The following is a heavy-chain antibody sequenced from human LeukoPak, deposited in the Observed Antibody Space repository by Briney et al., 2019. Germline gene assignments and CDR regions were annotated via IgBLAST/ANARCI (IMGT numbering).Heavy chain of an antibody. V-gene: IGHV1-18*04. Sequence: ASVKVSCKASGYTFTSYYMHWVRQAPGQGLEWMGWISAYNGNTNYAQKLQGRVTMTTDTSTSTAYMELRSLRSDDTAVYYCARDDNDYGNYYYGMDVWGQGTTVTVSS. D-gene: IGHD4-17*01. CDR1: GYTFTSYY. CDR2: ISAYNGNT. J-gene: IGHJ6*02. CDR3: ARDDNDYGNYYYGMDV.